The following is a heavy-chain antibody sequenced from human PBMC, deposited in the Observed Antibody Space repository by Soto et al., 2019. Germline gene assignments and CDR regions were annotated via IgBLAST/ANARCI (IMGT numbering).Heavy chain of an antibody. D-gene: IGHD2-21*01. V-gene: IGHV3-23*01. CDR2: ISGSGGTT. J-gene: IGHJ4*02. CDR1: GLTFSNYA. CDR3: AKDREGTIADYFDH. Sequence: EVQLLESGGGLVQPGGSLRLSCAASGLTFSNYAMTWVRQAPGKGLEWVSAISGSGGTTYYADSVKGRFTISRDNSKNTLYLQMNSLRAEDTAIYYCAKDREGTIADYFDHWGQGTLVTVSS.